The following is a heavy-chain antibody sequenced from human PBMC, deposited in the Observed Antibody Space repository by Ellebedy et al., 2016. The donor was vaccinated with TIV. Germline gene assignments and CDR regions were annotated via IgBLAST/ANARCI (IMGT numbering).Heavy chain of an antibody. Sequence: AASVKVSCKASGGTFSSYAISWVRQAPGQGLEWMGGIIPIFGTANYAQKFQGRVTITADESTSTAYMELSSLRSEDTAVYYCAREAGPGFSGYWGQGTLVTVSS. D-gene: IGHD1-26*01. CDR2: IIPIFGTA. V-gene: IGHV1-69*13. CDR3: AREAGPGFSGY. J-gene: IGHJ4*02. CDR1: GGTFSSYA.